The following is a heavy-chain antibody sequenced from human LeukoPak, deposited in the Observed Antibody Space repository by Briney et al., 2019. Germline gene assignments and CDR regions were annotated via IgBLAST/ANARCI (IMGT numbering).Heavy chain of an antibody. D-gene: IGHD2-2*01. CDR3: ARHIVVVPAASYWYFDL. J-gene: IGHJ2*01. CDR2: ISSSSSYI. V-gene: IGHV3-21*01. CDR1: GFTFSSYS. Sequence: GGSLRLSCAASGFTFSSYSMNWVRQAPGKGLEWVSSISSSSSYIYYADSVKGRFTISRDNAKNSLYLQMNSLRAEDTAVYYCARHIVVVPAASYWYFDLWGRGTLVTVSS.